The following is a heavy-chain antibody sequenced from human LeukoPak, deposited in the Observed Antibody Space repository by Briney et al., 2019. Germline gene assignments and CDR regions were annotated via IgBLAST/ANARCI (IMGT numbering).Heavy chain of an antibody. J-gene: IGHJ6*03. CDR2: ISSSSSYI. CDR3: ARDRDGYNWGYYYYYMDV. CDR1: GFTFSSYS. D-gene: IGHD5-24*01. Sequence: PGGSLRLSCAASGFTFSSYSMNWVRQAPGKGLEWVSSISSSSSYIYYADSVKGRFTISRDNAKNSLYLQMNSLRAEDTAVYYCARDRDGYNWGYYYYYMDVWGKGTTVTISS. V-gene: IGHV3-21*01.